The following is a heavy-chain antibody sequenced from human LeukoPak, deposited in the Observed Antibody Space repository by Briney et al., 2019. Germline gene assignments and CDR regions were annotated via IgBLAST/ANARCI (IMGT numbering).Heavy chain of an antibody. D-gene: IGHD5-12*01. V-gene: IGHV4-59*11. CDR2: IYYSGTT. CDR3: ARDRSGYNAFGI. Sequence: PSETLSLTCTVSGGSISSHYWNWIRQPPGKGLEWIGYIYYSGTTNYNPSLKSRVTISVDTSKNQFSLKLSSVTAADTAVYYCARDRSGYNAFGIWGQGTMVTVSS. J-gene: IGHJ3*02. CDR1: GGSISSHY.